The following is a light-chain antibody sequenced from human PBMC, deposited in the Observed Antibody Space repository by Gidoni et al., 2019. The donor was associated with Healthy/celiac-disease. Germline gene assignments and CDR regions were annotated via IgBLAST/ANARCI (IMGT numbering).Light chain of an antibody. CDR1: QSVSSSY. CDR3: QRDGGSLWT. Sequence: DIVLTQSPGTLSFSPGESATLSCRASQSVSSSYLAWYQQKPGQAPGPLIYGASSRATGIPDRFSGSGSGTDFTIAISRLEPGDFAVYYCQRDGGSLWTFGQGTKVEIK. V-gene: IGKV3-20*01. J-gene: IGKJ1*01. CDR2: GAS.